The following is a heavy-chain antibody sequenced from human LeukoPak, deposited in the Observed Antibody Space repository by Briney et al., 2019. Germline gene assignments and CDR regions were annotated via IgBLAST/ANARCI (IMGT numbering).Heavy chain of an antibody. D-gene: IGHD6-19*01. V-gene: IGHV3-23*01. J-gene: IGHJ4*02. CDR3: AKGPGGPGGIAVAGSHY. Sequence: GGSLRLSCAASGFTFSSYAMSWVRQAPGKGLEWVSAISGSGGSTYYADSVKGRFTISRDNSKNTLYLQMNSLRAEDTAVYYCAKGPGGPGGIAVAGSHYWGQGTLVTVSS. CDR1: GFTFSSYA. CDR2: ISGSGGST.